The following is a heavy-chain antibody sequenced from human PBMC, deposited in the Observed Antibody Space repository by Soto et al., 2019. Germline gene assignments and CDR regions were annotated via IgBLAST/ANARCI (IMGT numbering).Heavy chain of an antibody. CDR2: ISYDGSNK. V-gene: IGHV3-30-3*01. CDR1: GFTFSSYA. Sequence: GGSLRLSCAASGFTFSSYAMHWVRQAPGKGLEWVAVISYDGSNKYYADSVKGRFTISRDNSKNTLYLQMNSLRAEDTAVYYCARADTTPTYYDFWSGPLHNYYYYGMDVWGQGTTVTVSS. J-gene: IGHJ6*02. D-gene: IGHD3-3*01. CDR3: ARADTTPTYYDFWSGPLHNYYYYGMDV.